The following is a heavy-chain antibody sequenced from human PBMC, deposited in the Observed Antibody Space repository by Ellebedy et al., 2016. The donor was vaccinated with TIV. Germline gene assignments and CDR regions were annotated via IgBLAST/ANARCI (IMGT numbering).Heavy chain of an antibody. CDR1: GFNVSDHG. V-gene: IGHV3-23*01. Sequence: GESLKISXAASGFNVSDHGMSWVRQAPGKGLEWVSGIDGRSDWTDYLDSVKGRFTTSRDNSKNTLHLQMNSLRVEDTAEYFCTRDSGWEESDWGQGTLVIVSS. D-gene: IGHD1-26*01. CDR3: TRDSGWEESD. J-gene: IGHJ4*02. CDR2: IDGRSDWT.